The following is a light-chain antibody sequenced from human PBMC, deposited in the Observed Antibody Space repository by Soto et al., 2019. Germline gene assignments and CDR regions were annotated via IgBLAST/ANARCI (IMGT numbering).Light chain of an antibody. V-gene: IGKV1-27*01. J-gene: IGKJ1*01. Sequence: DIQMIQSPSSLPASVGDRVTITRRASQGISNYVAWYQQKPGKVPKLLIYAASALQSGVPSRFSGSGSGTDFTLTISSLQPEDVSTHYCQKYNSAFWTFGQGTKVDIK. CDR2: AAS. CDR1: QGISNY. CDR3: QKYNSAFWT.